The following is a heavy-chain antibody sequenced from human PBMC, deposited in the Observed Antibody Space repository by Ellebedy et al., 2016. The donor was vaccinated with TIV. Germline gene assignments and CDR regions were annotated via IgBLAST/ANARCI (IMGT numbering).Heavy chain of an antibody. CDR3: ARDLGADSQVFDY. CDR1: GFTFSSYG. D-gene: IGHD1-26*01. J-gene: IGHJ4*02. CDR2: IWYDGSNK. V-gene: IGHV3-33*01. Sequence: GESLKISCAASGFTFSSYGMHWVRQAPGKGLEWVAVIWYDGSNKYYADSVKGRFTISRDNSKNTLYLQMNSLRAEDTAVYYCARDLGADSQVFDYWGQGTLVTVSS.